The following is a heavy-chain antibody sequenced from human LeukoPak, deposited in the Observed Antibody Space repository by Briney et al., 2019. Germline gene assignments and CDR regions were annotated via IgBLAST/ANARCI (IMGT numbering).Heavy chain of an antibody. CDR1: GGSISSHY. J-gene: IGHJ4*02. Sequence: SETLSLTCTVSGGSISSHYWSWIRQPPGKGLEWIGYIYYSGSTNYNPSLKSRVTISVDTSKNQFSLKLSSVTAADTAVYYCARVRIHPYYFDYWGQGTLVTVSS. D-gene: IGHD5-18*01. CDR2: IYYSGST. CDR3: ARVRIHPYYFDY. V-gene: IGHV4-59*11.